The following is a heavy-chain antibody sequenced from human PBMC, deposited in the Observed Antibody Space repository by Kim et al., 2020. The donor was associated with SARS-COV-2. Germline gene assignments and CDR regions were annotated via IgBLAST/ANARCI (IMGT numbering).Heavy chain of an antibody. V-gene: IGHV3-23*01. CDR3: VKEISGSYSPLDYGMDV. J-gene: IGHJ6*02. D-gene: IGHD3-10*01. Sequence: VKGRFTISMNNSKNTLHLQMNSLRTEDTAVYYCVKEISGSYSPLDYGMDVWGQGTTVTVSS.